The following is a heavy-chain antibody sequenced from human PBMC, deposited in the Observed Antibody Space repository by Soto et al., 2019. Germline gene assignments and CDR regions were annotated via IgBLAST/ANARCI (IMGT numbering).Heavy chain of an antibody. CDR3: AKGRLRYFDWLLAHFDY. Sequence: EVQLVESGGGLVQPGRSLRLSCAASGFTFDDSAMHWVRQAPGKGLEWVSGISWSSGSIGYADSVKGRFTISRDNAQNSLYLQMNSLRAEDTALYYCAKGRLRYFDWLLAHFDYWGQGTLVTVSS. CDR1: GFTFDDSA. V-gene: IGHV3-9*01. J-gene: IGHJ4*02. CDR2: ISWSSGSI. D-gene: IGHD3-9*01.